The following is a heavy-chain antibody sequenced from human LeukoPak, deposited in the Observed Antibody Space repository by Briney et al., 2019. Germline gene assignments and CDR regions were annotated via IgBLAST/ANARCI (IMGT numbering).Heavy chain of an antibody. V-gene: IGHV3-48*01. CDR2: ISAGGGTI. J-gene: IGHJ4*01. D-gene: IGHD1-1*01. CDR3: VRVGRKEGYNYNDY. CDR1: GFSFRDYN. Sequence: GGSLRLSCAFSGFSFRDYNLKGVRQAPGRGLEWISYISAGGGTIYYADSVKGRFTISRDNVKNSLYLQMNSLRVEDTATYYCVRVGRKEGYNYNDYWGQGTPVTVSS.